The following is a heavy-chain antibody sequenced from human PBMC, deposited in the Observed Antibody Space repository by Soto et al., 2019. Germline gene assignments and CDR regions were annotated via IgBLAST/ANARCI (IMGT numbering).Heavy chain of an antibody. V-gene: IGHV5-10-1*01. D-gene: IGHD3-22*01. CDR2: LDPADSFT. CDR1: VYSFTTFW. Sequence: PGESLKIACNVSVYSFTTFWISWVRQMPGKGLGGMVRLDPADSFTNYSPSFQGPVTISVDKSINTAYLQWSSLKASDTAIYYGARHLYDNRNYLDALDVWGQGTMVTVSS. CDR3: ARHLYDNRNYLDALDV. J-gene: IGHJ3*01.